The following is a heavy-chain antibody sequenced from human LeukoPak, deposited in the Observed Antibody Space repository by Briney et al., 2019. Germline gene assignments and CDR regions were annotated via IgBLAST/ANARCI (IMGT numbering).Heavy chain of an antibody. CDR3: ARDGVIRGVIVY. J-gene: IGHJ4*02. V-gene: IGHV1-2*02. D-gene: IGHD3-10*01. Sequence: ASVKVSCKASGYTFTGYYMHWVRQAPGQGLEWMGWINPNSGETNYAQKFQGRVTMTRETSISTAYMELSRLRSDDTAVYYCARDGVIRGVIVYWGQGTLVTVSS. CDR1: GYTFTGYY. CDR2: INPNSGET.